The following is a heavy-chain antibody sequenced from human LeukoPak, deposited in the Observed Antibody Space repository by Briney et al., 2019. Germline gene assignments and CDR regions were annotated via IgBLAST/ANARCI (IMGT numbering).Heavy chain of an antibody. CDR2: IYNSGIT. Sequence: SETLSLTCTVSGGSISGYYWTWIRQLPGKGLEWIGYIYNSGITNYNPSLKSRVTVSVDTSRNQFSLRLTSVTAADTAVYYCARSVPSLDYLFDSWGHGTLVTVSS. J-gene: IGHJ5*01. V-gene: IGHV4-59*08. D-gene: IGHD4-11*01. CDR3: ARSVPSLDYLFDS. CDR1: GGSISGYY.